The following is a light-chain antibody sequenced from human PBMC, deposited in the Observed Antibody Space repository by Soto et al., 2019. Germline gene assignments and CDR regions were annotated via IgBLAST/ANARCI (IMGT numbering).Light chain of an antibody. J-gene: IGKJ1*01. V-gene: IGKV3-15*01. Sequence: AMTQSPATLSVSPGERATPSCWASETVATNLAWYQQKPGQAPRLLISGASTRAAGISDRFRGSGSGTEFTLTISSLRSEDSAIYYCQQYFEWPPMTFGQGTKVEI. CDR1: ETVATN. CDR2: GAS. CDR3: QQYFEWPPMT.